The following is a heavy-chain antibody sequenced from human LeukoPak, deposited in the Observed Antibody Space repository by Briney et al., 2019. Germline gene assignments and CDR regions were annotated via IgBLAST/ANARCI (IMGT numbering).Heavy chain of an antibody. CDR3: ARVTGYTIEDYFDY. D-gene: IGHD3-9*01. V-gene: IGHV4-59*01. Sequence: SETLSLTCTVSGGSISTYYWNWIRQPPGKGLEWIGYIYYSGTTNYNPSLKSRVSMSVDTSKNQFSLKLNSVTAADTAVYYCARVTGYTIEDYFDYWGQGTLVTVSS. CDR2: IYYSGTT. J-gene: IGHJ4*02. CDR1: GGSISTYY.